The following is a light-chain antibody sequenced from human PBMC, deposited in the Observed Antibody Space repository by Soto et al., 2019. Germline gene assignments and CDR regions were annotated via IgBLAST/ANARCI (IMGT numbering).Light chain of an antibody. V-gene: IGLV2-14*01. Sequence: QSALTQPASVSGSPGQSITISCTGTSSDVGRYNYVSWYQQHPGKAPKLMIYEVSNRPSGVSNRFSASKSGNTASLNISGLQAEDEADYYCTSYTSSTTWVFGGGTQLTVL. CDR1: SSDVGRYNY. J-gene: IGLJ3*02. CDR2: EVS. CDR3: TSYTSSTTWV.